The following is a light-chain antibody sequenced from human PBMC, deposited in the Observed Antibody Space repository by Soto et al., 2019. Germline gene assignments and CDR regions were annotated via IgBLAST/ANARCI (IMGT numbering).Light chain of an antibody. Sequence: EIVLTQSPGTLSLFPGERATLSCRASQSVSSYLAWFRKKPGQAPRLLIYDASNRATGIPARISGSGSGTDFNLTISRLETEEFAVYYCQQRSNWPITFGQGTRVEIK. CDR2: DAS. CDR1: QSVSSY. CDR3: QQRSNWPIT. J-gene: IGKJ5*01. V-gene: IGKV3-11*01.